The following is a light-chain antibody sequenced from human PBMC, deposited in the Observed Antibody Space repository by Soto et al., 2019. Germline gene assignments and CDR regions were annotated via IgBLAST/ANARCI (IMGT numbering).Light chain of an antibody. J-gene: IGKJ5*01. CDR3: QQTYSTPIT. CDR2: ASS. V-gene: IGKV1-39*01. CDR1: QTISTP. Sequence: DIQMTQSPSSLSASVGDRVTITCRASQTISTPLNWYQQSPGKPPNLLIYASSTLQSGVPPRFSGGGAGTEFTLTISSLQPEDFATYYCQQTYSTPITFGQGTRLEIK.